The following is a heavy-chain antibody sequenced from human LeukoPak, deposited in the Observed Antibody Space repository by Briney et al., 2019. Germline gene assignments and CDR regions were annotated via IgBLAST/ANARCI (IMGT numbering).Heavy chain of an antibody. CDR2: ISGSGGST. CDR1: GFTFSSYA. CDR3: AKRNQYYYDSSGYYDY. V-gene: IGHV3-23*01. J-gene: IGHJ4*02. Sequence: GGSLRPSCAASGFTFSSYAMSWVRQAPGKGLEWVSAISGSGGSTYYADSVKGRFTISRDNSKNTLYLQMNSLRAEDTAVYYCAKRNQYYYDSSGYYDYWGQGTLVTVSS. D-gene: IGHD3-22*01.